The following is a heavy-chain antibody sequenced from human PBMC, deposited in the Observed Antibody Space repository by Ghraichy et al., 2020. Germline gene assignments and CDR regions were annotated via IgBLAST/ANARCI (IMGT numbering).Heavy chain of an antibody. D-gene: IGHD4-23*01. J-gene: IGHJ4*02. CDR1: GFTSSGAA. CDR3: TKCYGDNKIPFDY. Sequence: GGSLRLSCVASGFTSSGAAMHWVRQASGKGLEWVGRITSKPNGYATSYVASVKGRFTISRDDSKNTAYLQMNSLKTEDTAVYYCTKCYGDNKIPFDYWGQGTLVTVSS. V-gene: IGHV3-73*01. CDR2: ITSKPNGYAT.